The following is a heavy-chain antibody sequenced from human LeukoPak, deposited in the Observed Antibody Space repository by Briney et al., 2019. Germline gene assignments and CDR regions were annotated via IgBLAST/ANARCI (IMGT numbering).Heavy chain of an antibody. CDR3: ARGLWSGNWFDP. CDR1: GFTFSSYA. D-gene: IGHD3-3*01. CDR2: ISYDGSNK. J-gene: IGHJ5*02. V-gene: IGHV3-30-3*01. Sequence: GGSLRLSCAASGFTFSSYAMSWVRQAPGKGLEWVAVISYDGSNKYYADSVKGRFTISRDNSKNTLYLQMNSLRAEDTAVYYCARGLWSGNWFDPWGQGTLVTVSS.